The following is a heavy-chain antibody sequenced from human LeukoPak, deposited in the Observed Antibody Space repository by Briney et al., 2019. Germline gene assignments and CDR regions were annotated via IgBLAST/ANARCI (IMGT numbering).Heavy chain of an antibody. CDR2: IKSKTDGGTT. CDR3: TTTPTKYYDFWSAYNDY. J-gene: IGHJ4*02. CDR1: GFTFTNAW. D-gene: IGHD3-3*01. Sequence: GGSLRLSCAASGFTFTNAWMNWVRQAPGKGLERVGRIKSKTDGGTTDYAAPVKGRFTISRDDSKNTLYLQMNSLKTEDTAVYYCTTTPTKYYDFWSAYNDYWGQGTLVTVSS. V-gene: IGHV3-15*07.